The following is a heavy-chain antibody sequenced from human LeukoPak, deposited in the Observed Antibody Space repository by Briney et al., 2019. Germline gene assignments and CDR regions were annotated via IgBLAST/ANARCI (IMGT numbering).Heavy chain of an antibody. CDR3: ARAGSSGWYKTYYYVDV. Sequence: ASVKVSCKASGYTFTSYGISWVRQAPGQGLEWMGWISAYNGNTNYAQKLQGRVTMTTDTSTSTAYMELRSLRSDDTAVYYCARAGSSGWYKTYYYVDVWGKGTTVTVSS. CDR1: GYTFTSYG. D-gene: IGHD6-19*01. CDR2: ISAYNGNT. J-gene: IGHJ6*03. V-gene: IGHV1-18*01.